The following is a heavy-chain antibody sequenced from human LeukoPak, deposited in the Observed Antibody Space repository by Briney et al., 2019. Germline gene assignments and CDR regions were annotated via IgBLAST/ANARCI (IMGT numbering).Heavy chain of an antibody. V-gene: IGHV1-69*13. D-gene: IGHD2-15*01. CDR1: GGTFSSYA. Sequence: SVKVSCKASGGTFSSYAISWVRQAPGQGLEWMGGIIPIFGTANYAQKFQGRVTITADESTSTAYMELSSLRSEDTAVYYCARDHCSGGTCLGGHWGQGTLVTVSS. CDR2: IIPIFGTA. J-gene: IGHJ4*02. CDR3: ARDHCSGGTCLGGH.